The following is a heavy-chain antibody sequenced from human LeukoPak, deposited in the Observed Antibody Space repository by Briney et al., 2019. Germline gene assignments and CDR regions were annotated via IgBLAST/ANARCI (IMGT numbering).Heavy chain of an antibody. D-gene: IGHD2-21*01. Sequence: GSLRLSCAASGFTVSSNYMSWVRQAPGKGLEWVSVIYSGGTTYYADSVKGRFTVSRDNSKNTLYLQMNSLRAEDTAVYYCAKGGDGDYFDYWGQGTLVTVSS. V-gene: IGHV3-66*01. J-gene: IGHJ4*02. CDR1: GFTVSSNY. CDR3: AKGGDGDYFDY. CDR2: IYSGGTT.